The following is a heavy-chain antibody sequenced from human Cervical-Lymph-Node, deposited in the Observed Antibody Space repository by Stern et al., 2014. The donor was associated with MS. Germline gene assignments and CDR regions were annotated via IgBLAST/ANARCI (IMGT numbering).Heavy chain of an antibody. V-gene: IGHV2-5*02. D-gene: IGHD1-1*01. Sequence: QVTLRESGPSLVKPTETLTLTCKFSGFSLSSGAVAVAWIRQPPGKALEWLGLIYGDDTTYYRPSLRTRLTVSKDASRDHVVLVMTNMDTVDTATYYCARTGDPWFDSWGQGTLVTVSS. CDR3: ARTGDPWFDS. CDR1: GFSLSSGAVA. J-gene: IGHJ5*01. CDR2: IYGDDTT.